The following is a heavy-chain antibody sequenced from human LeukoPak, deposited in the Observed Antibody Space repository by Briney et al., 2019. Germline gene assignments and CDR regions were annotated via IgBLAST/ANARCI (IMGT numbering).Heavy chain of an antibody. D-gene: IGHD2-2*02. CDR3: ARGRRLIVVVPAAIGSFDY. Sequence: SETLSLTCAVYGGSFSGYYRSWIRQPPGKGLEWIGEINHSGSTNYNPSLKSRVTISVDTSKNQFSLKLSSVTAADTAVYYCARGRRLIVVVPAAIGSFDYWGQGTLVTVSS. CDR1: GGSFSGYY. J-gene: IGHJ4*02. V-gene: IGHV4-34*01. CDR2: INHSGST.